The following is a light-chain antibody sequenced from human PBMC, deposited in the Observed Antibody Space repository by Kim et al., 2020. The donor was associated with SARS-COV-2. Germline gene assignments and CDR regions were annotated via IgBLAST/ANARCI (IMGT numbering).Light chain of an antibody. CDR1: SGAGTSGYY. V-gene: IGLV7-43*01. CDR2: STS. CDR3: LGYYGGALV. J-gene: IGLJ3*02. Sequence: PGGTVTLTCSPGSGAGTSGYYPNWFQQKPGQAPRALIYSTSSKHSWTPARFSGSLLGGKAALTLSGVQPEDEAEYYGLGYYGGALVFGGGTQLTVL.